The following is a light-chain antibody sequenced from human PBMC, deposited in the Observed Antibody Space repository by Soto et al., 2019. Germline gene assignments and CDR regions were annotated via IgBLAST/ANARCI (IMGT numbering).Light chain of an antibody. CDR1: QSVSSSY. CDR2: GAS. Sequence: EIVLTQSPGTLSLSPGERATLSCTASQSVSSSYLAWYQQKPGQAPRLLIYGASSRATSIPDRFSGSGSGTDFTLTISSLEPEDCAVYYCQQYGSSPISFGQGTRLEIK. V-gene: IGKV3-20*01. J-gene: IGKJ5*01. CDR3: QQYGSSPIS.